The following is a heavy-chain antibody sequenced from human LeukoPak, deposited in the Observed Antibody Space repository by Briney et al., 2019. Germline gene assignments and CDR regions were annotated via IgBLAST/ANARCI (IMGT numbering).Heavy chain of an antibody. CDR3: ARDPNSSSWYLGFNWFDP. CDR1: GYTFIGNY. D-gene: IGHD6-13*01. V-gene: IGHV1-46*01. J-gene: IGHJ5*02. Sequence: EASVKVSCKASGYTFIGNYMHWVRQAPGQGLEWMGIINPSGGSTSYAQKFQGRVTMTRDMSTSTVYMELSSLRSEDTAVYYCARDPNSSSWYLGFNWFDPWGQGTLVTVSS. CDR2: INPSGGST.